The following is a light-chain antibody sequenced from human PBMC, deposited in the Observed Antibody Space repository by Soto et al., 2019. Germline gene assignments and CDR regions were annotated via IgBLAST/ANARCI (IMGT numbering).Light chain of an antibody. J-gene: IGKJ5*01. Sequence: EIVMTQSPATLSVSPGERATLSCRASQSVSSNLAWYQQKPGQAPRLLIYDASNRATGIPDRFSGSGSATDFTLTISRLEPEDFALYYCQQYGSSPITFGQGTRLEIK. CDR3: QQYGSSPIT. V-gene: IGKV3-20*01. CDR2: DAS. CDR1: QSVSSN.